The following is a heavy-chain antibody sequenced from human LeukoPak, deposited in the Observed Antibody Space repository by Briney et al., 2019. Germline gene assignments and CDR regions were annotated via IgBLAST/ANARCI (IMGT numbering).Heavy chain of an antibody. Sequence: QTGGSLRLSCAASGFTFSSYWMHWVRQAPGKGLVWVSRINSDGSSTSYADSVKGRFTISRDNAKNTLYLQMNSLRAEDTAVYYCASRPILRFLEYLLYPWGQGTLVTVSS. CDR1: GFTFSSYW. CDR2: INSDGSST. J-gene: IGHJ5*02. V-gene: IGHV3-74*01. D-gene: IGHD3-3*01. CDR3: ASRPILRFLEYLLYP.